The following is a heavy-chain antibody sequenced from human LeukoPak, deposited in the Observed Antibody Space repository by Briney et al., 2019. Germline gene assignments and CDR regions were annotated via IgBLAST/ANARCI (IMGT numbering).Heavy chain of an antibody. V-gene: IGHV3-21*01. J-gene: IGHJ4*02. CDR2: ISSSSSYI. CDR1: GFTFSSYS. Sequence: GGSLRLSCAASGFTFSSYSMNWVRQAPGKGLEWVSSISSSSSYIYYADSVKGRFTISRDNAKNPLYLQMNSLRAEDTAVYYCARDRARSYYYDSSGYYSPFDYWGQGTLVTVSS. CDR3: ARDRARSYYYDSSGYYSPFDY. D-gene: IGHD3-22*01.